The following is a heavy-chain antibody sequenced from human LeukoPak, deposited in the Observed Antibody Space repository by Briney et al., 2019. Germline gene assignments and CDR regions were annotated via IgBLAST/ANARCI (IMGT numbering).Heavy chain of an antibody. CDR1: GGSISNYY. J-gene: IGHJ6*03. CDR2: IYYSGNT. CDR3: ARGVVPGGNYYYYMDV. V-gene: IGHV4-59*12. Sequence: SETLSLTCTVSGGSISNYYWSWIRQPPGKGLEWIGYIYYSGNTNYNPSLKSRVTISVDTSKNQFSLKLSSVTAADTAVYYCARGVVPGGNYYYYMDVWGKGTTVTVSS. D-gene: IGHD2-2*01.